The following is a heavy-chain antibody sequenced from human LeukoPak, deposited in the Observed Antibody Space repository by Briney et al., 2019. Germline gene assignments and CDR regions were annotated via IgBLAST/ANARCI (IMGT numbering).Heavy chain of an antibody. CDR2: MNPNSGNT. CDR1: GYTFTSYD. Sequence: ASVKVSCKASGYTFTSYDINWVRQATGQGLEWMGWMNPNSGNTGYAQKFQGRVTITRNASISTAYMELSSLRSEDTAVYYCARGVRWEYGGYWYFDLWGRGTLVTVSS. CDR3: ARGVRWEYGGYWYFDL. J-gene: IGHJ2*01. V-gene: IGHV1-8*03. D-gene: IGHD4-23*01.